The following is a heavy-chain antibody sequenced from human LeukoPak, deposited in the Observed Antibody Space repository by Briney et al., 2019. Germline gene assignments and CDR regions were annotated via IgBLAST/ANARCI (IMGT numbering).Heavy chain of an antibody. CDR1: GFTFSDYW. J-gene: IGHJ4*02. Sequence: PGGSLRLSCAASGFTFSDYWMHWVRQAPGKGLVWVSRINSDESSTTYADSVKGRFTISRDNAKNTLYLQMNSLRAEDTAVYYCARVGGDTAMAIDYWGQGTLVTVSS. V-gene: IGHV3-74*01. CDR3: ARVGGDTAMAIDY. D-gene: IGHD5-18*01. CDR2: INSDESST.